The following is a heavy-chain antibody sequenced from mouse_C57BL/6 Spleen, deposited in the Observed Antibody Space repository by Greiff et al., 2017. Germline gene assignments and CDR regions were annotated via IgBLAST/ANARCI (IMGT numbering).Heavy chain of an antibody. J-gene: IGHJ2*01. V-gene: IGHV1-72*01. CDR1: GYTFTSYW. Sequence: QVQLQQPGAELVKPGASVMLSCKASGYTFTSYWMHWVKQRPGRGLEWIGRIDPNSGGTKYNEKFKSKASLTVDKPSSPAYMQLSSLTSEDSAVYYCARAPYYSNPYFGSWDHGTTLTDTS. CDR3: ARAPYYSNPYFGS. CDR2: IDPNSGGT. D-gene: IGHD2-5*01.